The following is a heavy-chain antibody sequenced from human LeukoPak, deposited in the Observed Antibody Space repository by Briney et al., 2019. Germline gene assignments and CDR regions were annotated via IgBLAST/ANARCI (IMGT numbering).Heavy chain of an antibody. J-gene: IGHJ4*02. D-gene: IGHD3-10*01. V-gene: IGHV1-69*06. CDR3: ASPRAGSYYYFDY. Sequence: SVKVSCKASGGTFTSYAISWVRQAPGQGLEWLGEIIPLLGTADYAQKFQGRGTITADKSTSTAYMELSSLRSEDTAVYYSASPRAGSYYYFDYWGQGTLVTVSS. CDR2: IIPLLGTA. CDR1: GGTFTSYA.